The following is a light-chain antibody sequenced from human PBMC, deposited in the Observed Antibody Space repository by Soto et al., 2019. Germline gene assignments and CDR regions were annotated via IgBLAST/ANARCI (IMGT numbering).Light chain of an antibody. Sequence: AIQLTQSPSSLSASVGDRVTITCRASQGIAKDLGWYQQKPGKAPRLLIFGASFLQSGVPSRFSGSGSGTYFTLTINGLQPEDFATYYCLQNYYSFRTFGQGTKVEIK. CDR2: GAS. V-gene: IGKV1-6*01. CDR1: QGIAKD. J-gene: IGKJ1*01. CDR3: LQNYYSFRT.